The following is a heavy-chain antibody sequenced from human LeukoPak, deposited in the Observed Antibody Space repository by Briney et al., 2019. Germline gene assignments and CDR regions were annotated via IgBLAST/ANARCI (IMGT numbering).Heavy chain of an antibody. CDR3: AKHKIAWRTFDC. V-gene: IGHV3-7*01. J-gene: IGHJ4*02. CDR1: GFTFRDYW. Sequence: GGSLRLSCVASGFTFRDYWMTWFRQPPGKGLEWVANIKEDGSQINHVDSVKGRFTISRDNAKNSLYLQMNSLRVEDTAVYYCAKHKIAWRTFDCWGQGTLVTVSS. CDR2: IKEDGSQI. D-gene: IGHD1/OR15-1a*01.